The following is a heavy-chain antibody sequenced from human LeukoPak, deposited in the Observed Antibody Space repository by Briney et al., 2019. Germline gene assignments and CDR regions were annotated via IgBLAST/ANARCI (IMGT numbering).Heavy chain of an antibody. CDR2: IYYSGST. CDR3: ARQTPEYYYDSSGYLYFDY. CDR1: GGSISSGGYY. V-gene: IGHV4-31*03. J-gene: IGHJ4*02. Sequence: SETLSLTCTVSGGSISSGGYYWSWIRQHPGKGLEWIGYIYYSGSTYYNPSLKSRVTISVDTSKNQFSLKLSSVTAADTAVYYCARQTPEYYYDSSGYLYFDYWGQGTLVTVSS. D-gene: IGHD3-22*01.